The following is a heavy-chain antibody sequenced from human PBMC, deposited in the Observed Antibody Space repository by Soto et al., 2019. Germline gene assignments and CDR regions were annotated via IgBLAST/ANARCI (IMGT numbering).Heavy chain of an antibody. CDR1: GYTLTELS. D-gene: IGHD2-21*02. J-gene: IGHJ6*02. CDR3: ATISRDSQNQYYYYGTDV. Sequence: ASVKVSCKVSGYTLTELSMHWVRQAPGKGLEWMGGFDPEDGETIYAQKFQGRVTMTEDTSTDTAYMELSSLRSEDTAVYYCATISRDSQNQYYYYGTDVWGQGTTVTVSS. V-gene: IGHV1-24*01. CDR2: FDPEDGET.